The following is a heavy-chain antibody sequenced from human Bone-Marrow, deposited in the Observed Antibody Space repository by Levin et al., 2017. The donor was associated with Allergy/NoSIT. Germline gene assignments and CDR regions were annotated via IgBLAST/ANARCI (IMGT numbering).Heavy chain of an antibody. J-gene: IGHJ4*02. CDR2: IYYSGNT. CDR1: GGSISGGGYY. CDR3: ARFNGYDFDY. D-gene: IGHD5-12*01. V-gene: IGHV4-31*03. Sequence: SETLSLTCTVSGGSISGGGYYWSWIRQHPGKGLEWIGYIYYSGNTYYNPSLTSRVIISVVTSKNHLSLKLTSVAVADTAVYYCARFNGYDFDYWGQGTLVTVSS.